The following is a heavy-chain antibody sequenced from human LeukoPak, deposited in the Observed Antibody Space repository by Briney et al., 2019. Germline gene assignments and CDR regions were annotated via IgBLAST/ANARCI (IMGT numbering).Heavy chain of an antibody. CDR2: IYYSGST. D-gene: IGHD1-26*01. V-gene: IGHV4-59*01. Sequence: PSETLSLTCTVSGGSISSYYWSWIRQPPGKGLEWIGYIYYSGSTNYNPSLKSRVTISVDTSKNQFSLKLSSVTAADTAVYYCARGVVGAPPPYLDYWGQGTLVTVSS. J-gene: IGHJ4*02. CDR1: GGSISSYY. CDR3: ARGVVGAPPPYLDY.